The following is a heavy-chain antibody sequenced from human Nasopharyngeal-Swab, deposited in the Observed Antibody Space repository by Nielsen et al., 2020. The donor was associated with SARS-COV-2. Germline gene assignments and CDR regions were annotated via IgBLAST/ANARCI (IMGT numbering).Heavy chain of an antibody. CDR1: GGSISSSNW. J-gene: IGHJ4*02. CDR2: IYHRGST. D-gene: IGHD2-15*01. CDR3: ARRSLGCSGGSCYGFDY. V-gene: IGHV4-4*02. Sequence: GSLRLSCAVSGGSISSSNWWHCVRQPPGKGLEWIGEIYHRGSTNYNPSLKSRVTISVDKSKHQFSLKLSSVTAADTAVYYCARRSLGCSGGSCYGFDYWGQGTLVTVSS.